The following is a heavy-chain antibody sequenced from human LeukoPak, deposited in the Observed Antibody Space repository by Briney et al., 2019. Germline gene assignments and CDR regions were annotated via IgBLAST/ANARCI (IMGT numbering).Heavy chain of an antibody. CDR3: ARDNPIVGATLFDY. CDR2: IYNSGST. V-gene: IGHV4-39*07. CDR1: GASISTSSHY. J-gene: IGHJ4*02. D-gene: IGHD1-26*01. Sequence: PSETLSLTCTVSGASISTSSHYWGWIRQPPGKGLEWIGSIYNSGSTFYNPSLKSRVTISVDTSKNQFSLKLTSVTAADTAVYYCARDNPIVGATLFDYWGQGTLVTVSS.